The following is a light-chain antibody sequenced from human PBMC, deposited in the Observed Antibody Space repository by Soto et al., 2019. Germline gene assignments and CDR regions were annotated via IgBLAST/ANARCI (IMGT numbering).Light chain of an antibody. CDR2: EVT. V-gene: IGLV2-8*01. Sequence: QSVLTQPPSASGSPGQSVAISCIGTNSDVGGYNYVSWYQQHPGKAPKLIIYEVTKRPSGVPDRFSGSKSGNTASLTVSGLQAEDEANYYCCTYARSDNYVFGSGTKVTVL. CDR3: CTYARSDNYV. J-gene: IGLJ1*01. CDR1: NSDVGGYNY.